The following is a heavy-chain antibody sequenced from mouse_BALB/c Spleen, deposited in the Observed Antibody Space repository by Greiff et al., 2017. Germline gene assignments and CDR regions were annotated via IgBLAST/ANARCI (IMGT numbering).Heavy chain of an antibody. CDR1: GYTFTDYA. CDR2: ISTYYGDA. V-gene: IGHV1S137*01. CDR3: ARRGYSGYDGFDY. J-gene: IGHJ2*01. D-gene: IGHD2-2*01. Sequence: QVQLQQSGAELVRPGVSVKISCKGSGYTFTDYAMHWVKQSHAKSLEWIGVISTYYGDASYNQKFKGKATMTVDKSPSTAYMELARLTSEDSAIYYCARRGYSGYDGFDYWGQGTTLTVSS.